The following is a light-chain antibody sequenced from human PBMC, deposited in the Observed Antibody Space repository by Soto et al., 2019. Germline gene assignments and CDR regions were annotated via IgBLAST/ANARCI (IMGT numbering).Light chain of an antibody. Sequence: QSAPTQPASMSGSPGQSITISCTGTSSDVGGYKYVSWYQQHPGKAPKLMIYEVSNRPSGVSNRFSGSKSGNTASLTISGLQAEDEADYYCSSYTSSSTLLYVFGTGTKVTVL. J-gene: IGLJ1*01. CDR2: EVS. CDR3: SSYTSSSTLLYV. V-gene: IGLV2-14*01. CDR1: SSDVGGYKY.